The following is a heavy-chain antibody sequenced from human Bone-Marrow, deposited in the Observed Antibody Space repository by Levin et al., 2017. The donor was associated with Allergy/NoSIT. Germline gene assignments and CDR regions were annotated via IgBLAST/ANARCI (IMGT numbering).Heavy chain of an antibody. CDR1: GFTFSSYW. CDR3: VREARRYYFEY. CDR2: INSDGSST. V-gene: IGHV3-74*01. J-gene: IGHJ4*02. Sequence: GESLKISCVASGFTFSSYWMHWVRQAPGKGLVRVSRINSDGSSTIYADSVKGRFTISRDNAKNTLYLQMNSLRAEDTAIYYCVREARRYYFEYWGQGTLLTVSS.